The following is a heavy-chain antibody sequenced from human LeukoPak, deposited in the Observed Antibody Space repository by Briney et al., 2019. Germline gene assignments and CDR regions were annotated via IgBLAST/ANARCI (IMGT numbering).Heavy chain of an antibody. V-gene: IGHV4-39*01. CDR1: GDSITTTHFD. Sequence: SETQTLLCSVSGDSITTTHFDWAWIRQPPGQGLEWIATISSSGKSYYNRYLMSRLTLSVDTSKNPFSLDVTSVTATDTGLFYCATSKGWTYLDFWGRGILVIVS. CDR3: ATSKGWTYLDF. CDR2: ISSSGKS. D-gene: IGHD6-19*01. J-gene: IGHJ4*01.